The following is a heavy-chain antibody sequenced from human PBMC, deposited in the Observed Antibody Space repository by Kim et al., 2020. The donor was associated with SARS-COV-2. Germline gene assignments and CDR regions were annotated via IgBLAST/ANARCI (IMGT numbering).Heavy chain of an antibody. D-gene: IGHD3-10*01. CDR2: IIPIFGTA. CDR3: ASERDITMVRGVMSFDY. V-gene: IGHV1-69*13. CDR1: GGTFSSYA. Sequence: SVKVSCKASGGTFSSYAISWVRQAPGQGLEWMGGIIPIFGTANYAQKFQGRVTITADESTSTAYMELSSLRSEDTAVYYCASERDITMVRGVMSFDYWGQGTLVTVSS. J-gene: IGHJ4*02.